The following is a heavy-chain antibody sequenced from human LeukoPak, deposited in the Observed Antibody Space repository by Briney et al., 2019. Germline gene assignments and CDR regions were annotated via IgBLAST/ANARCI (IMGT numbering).Heavy chain of an antibody. V-gene: IGHV4-39*02. CDR1: GGSISSSSYY. D-gene: IGHD2-15*01. CDR3: AREVAMTYHGTDH. Sequence: PSETLSHTCTVSGGSISSSSYYWGWIRQPPGKGLEWIGSIYYSGSTYYNPSLKSRVTISVDTSKNQFSLKLSSVTAADTAVYYCAREVAMTYHGTDHWGQGTLVTVSS. J-gene: IGHJ4*02. CDR2: IYYSGST.